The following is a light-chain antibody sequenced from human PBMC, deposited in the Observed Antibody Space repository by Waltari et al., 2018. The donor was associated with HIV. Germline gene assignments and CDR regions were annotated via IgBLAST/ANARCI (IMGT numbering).Light chain of an antibody. V-gene: IGLV1-47*01. CDR3: AAWDDRLSGL. CDR2: RDN. CDR1: SSNIGLSH. Sequence: QSVLTQPPSASGTPGQRVTISCSGGSSNIGLSHVYWYQQFPGTAPKLLISRDNQRPPGVPDRFSGSKSGTSASLVSSGLRSEDEADYYCAAWDDRLSGLFGGGTKVTVL. J-gene: IGLJ2*01.